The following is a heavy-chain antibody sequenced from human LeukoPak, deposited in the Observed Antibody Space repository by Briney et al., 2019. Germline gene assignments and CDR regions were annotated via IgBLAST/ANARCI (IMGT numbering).Heavy chain of an antibody. V-gene: IGHV3-43*02. Sequence: GGSLRLSCAASGFSFDDYAMHWVRQTPGPGLEWVSLITGDGGSTYYADSVKGRFTISRDNSGNSLYLQMTSLTTEDTAFYYCARTGNFDHWGQGALVTVSS. CDR1: GFSFDDYA. J-gene: IGHJ4*02. CDR2: ITGDGGST. D-gene: IGHD1-14*01. CDR3: ARTGNFDH.